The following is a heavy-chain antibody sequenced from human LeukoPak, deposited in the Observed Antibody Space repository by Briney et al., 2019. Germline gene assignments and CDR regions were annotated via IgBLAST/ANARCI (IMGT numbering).Heavy chain of an antibody. Sequence: GGSLRLSCSASGFTFNNYAMSWVRQAPGKGLEWVSGLSGRGDSKYYAGSVNGRFSISRDNANNRLYLQMNNMRAEDTAVYYCAKDFRDTSMFTDGYFDFWGQGNLVTVSS. D-gene: IGHD5-24*01. J-gene: IGHJ4*02. CDR1: GFTFNNYA. CDR3: AKDFRDTSMFTDGYFDF. CDR2: LSGRGDSK. V-gene: IGHV3-23*01.